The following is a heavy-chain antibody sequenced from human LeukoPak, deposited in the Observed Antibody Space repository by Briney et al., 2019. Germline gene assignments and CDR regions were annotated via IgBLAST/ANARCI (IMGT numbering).Heavy chain of an antibody. D-gene: IGHD3-16*02. CDR2: IKQDGSEK. CDR3: ARHQLDDYVWGSYRWAFDY. V-gene: IGHV3-7*01. J-gene: IGHJ4*02. Sequence: GGSLRLSCAASGFTFSSYWMSWVRQAPGKGLEWVANIKQDGSEKYYVDSVKGRFTISRDNAKNSLYLQMNSLRAEDTAVYYCARHQLDDYVWGSYRWAFDYWGQGTLVTVSS. CDR1: GFTFSSYW.